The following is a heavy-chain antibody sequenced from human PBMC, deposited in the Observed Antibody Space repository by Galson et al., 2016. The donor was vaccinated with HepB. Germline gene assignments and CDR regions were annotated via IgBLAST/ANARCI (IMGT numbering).Heavy chain of an antibody. D-gene: IGHD6-19*01. J-gene: IGHJ6*02. CDR3: ARDAVAVAGTLHFYFYGMDV. V-gene: IGHV1-69*04. CDR2: IVPILGMS. Sequence: SCKASGGTFSSYAFSWVRQAPGQGLEWMGRIVPILGMSNYAQKFQGRVTITADKSTSTVNMELSSLRSEDTAVYYCARDAVAVAGTLHFYFYGMDVWGQGTTVTVSS. CDR1: GGTFSSYA.